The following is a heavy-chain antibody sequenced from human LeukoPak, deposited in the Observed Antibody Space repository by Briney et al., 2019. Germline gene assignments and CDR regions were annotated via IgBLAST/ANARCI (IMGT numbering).Heavy chain of an antibody. Sequence: PGGSLRLSCAASGFTFSSYAMHWVRQAPGKGLEYVSAISSNGGSTYYANSVKGRFTISRDNSKNTLYLQMNSLRAEDTAVYYCARGSQSGMDVWGQGTTVTVSS. D-gene: IGHD2-15*01. CDR1: GFTFSSYA. J-gene: IGHJ6*02. V-gene: IGHV3-64*01. CDR2: ISSNGGST. CDR3: ARGSQSGMDV.